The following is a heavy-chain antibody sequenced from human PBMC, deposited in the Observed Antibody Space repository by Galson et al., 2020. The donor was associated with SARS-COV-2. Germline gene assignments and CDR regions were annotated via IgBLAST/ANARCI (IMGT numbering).Heavy chain of an antibody. D-gene: IGHD3-16*02. V-gene: IGHV3-11*01. CDR3: ARTPGNRWFDP. J-gene: IGHJ5*02. CDR1: GFIFSDYY. CDR2: ISGSGDPI. Sequence: NSGGSLRLSCAASGFIFSDYYMSWIRQAPGKGLEWVSYISGSGDPISYADSVKGRFTIYRDNAKNSLYLQMNSLRVEDTAVYYCARTPGNRWFDPWGQGTLVTVSS.